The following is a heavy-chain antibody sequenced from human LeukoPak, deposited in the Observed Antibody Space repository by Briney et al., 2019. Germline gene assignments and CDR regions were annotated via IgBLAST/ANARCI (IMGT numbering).Heavy chain of an antibody. V-gene: IGHV4-59*01. D-gene: IGHD1-7*01. Sequence: SETLSLTCTVSGGSISSYYWSWIRQPPGKGLEWIGYIYYSGSTNYNPSLKSRVTISVDTSKNQFSRKLSSVTAADTAVYYCARVGITSYYFDYWGQGTLVTVSS. CDR2: IYYSGST. CDR1: GGSISSYY. J-gene: IGHJ4*02. CDR3: ARVGITSYYFDY.